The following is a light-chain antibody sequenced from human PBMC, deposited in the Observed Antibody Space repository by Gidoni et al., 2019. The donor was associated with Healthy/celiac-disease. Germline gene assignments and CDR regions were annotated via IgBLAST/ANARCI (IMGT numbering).Light chain of an antibody. CDR3: QAWDSSTYVV. CDR1: RLGDKY. Sequence: SYERTKPPSVSVSPGQTASITCSGDRLGDKYACWYQQKPGQSPVLVIYTDSKRPSGIPERFSGSNSGNTATLPISVTQAMDEADYYCQAWDSSTYVVFGGGTKLTVL. CDR2: TDS. V-gene: IGLV3-1*01. J-gene: IGLJ2*01.